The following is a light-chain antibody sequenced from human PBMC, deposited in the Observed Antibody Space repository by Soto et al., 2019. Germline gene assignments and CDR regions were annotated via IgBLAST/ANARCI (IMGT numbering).Light chain of an antibody. CDR1: SSNIGAGYD. Sequence: QSVLTQPPSVSGAPGQRVTISCTGSSSNIGAGYDLHWYQQLPGTAPKLLIYGNSNRPSGVPDRFSGSKSGTSASLAITGLQAEDEADYYCQSYDSSLRGSVVFGGGTKVTVL. CDR3: QSYDSSLRGSVV. V-gene: IGLV1-40*01. J-gene: IGLJ2*01. CDR2: GNS.